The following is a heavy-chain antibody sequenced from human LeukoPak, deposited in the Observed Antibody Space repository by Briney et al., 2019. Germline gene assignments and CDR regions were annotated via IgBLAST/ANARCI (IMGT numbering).Heavy chain of an antibody. CDR2: IKSKTDGGTT. CDR1: EFTINDAW. Sequence: KPGGSLRLSCAASEFTINDAWMSWVRQAPGKGLEWVGRIKSKTDGGTTEYAAPVKGRFTISRDDSKNTLYLQTNSLKTEDTAMYYCSSWGSTPGVSSDDYWGQGTLVTVSS. J-gene: IGHJ4*02. CDR3: SSWGSTPGVSSDDY. D-gene: IGHD6-6*01. V-gene: IGHV3-15*01.